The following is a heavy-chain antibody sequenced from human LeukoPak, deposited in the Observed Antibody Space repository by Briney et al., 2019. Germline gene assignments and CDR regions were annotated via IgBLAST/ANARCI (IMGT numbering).Heavy chain of an antibody. CDR1: GFIFSSYW. Sequence: GGSPRLSCAASGFIFSSYWMTWVRQAPGKGLEWVANIKPDGSEKYYVDSVKGRFTISRDNAKNSLYLQMNSLRAEDTAVYYCATRAGYFDCWGQGTLVTVSS. D-gene: IGHD6-19*01. CDR2: IKPDGSEK. J-gene: IGHJ4*02. V-gene: IGHV3-7*02. CDR3: ATRAGYFDC.